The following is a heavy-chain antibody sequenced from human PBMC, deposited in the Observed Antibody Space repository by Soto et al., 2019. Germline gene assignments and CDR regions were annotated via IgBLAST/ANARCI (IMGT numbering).Heavy chain of an antibody. CDR2: IYHSGST. CDR1: GGSISSGCDS. J-gene: IGHJ4*02. CDR3: ARGQVVAAQH. D-gene: IGHD2-15*01. Sequence: SETLSLTCAVSGGSISSGCDSWSWIRQPPGKGLEWIGYIYHSGSTYYNPSLKSRVTISVDRSKNQFSLKLSSVTAADTAVYYCARGQVVAAQHWGQGTLVTVS. V-gene: IGHV4-30-2*01.